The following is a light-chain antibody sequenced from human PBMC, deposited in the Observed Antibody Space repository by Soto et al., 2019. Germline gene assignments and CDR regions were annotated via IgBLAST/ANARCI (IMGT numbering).Light chain of an antibody. CDR1: SSDVGGYNY. CDR3: SSYEGSNNYV. V-gene: IGLV2-8*01. J-gene: IGLJ1*01. CDR2: EVS. Sequence: QSVLTQPPSASGSPGQSVTISCTGTSSDVGGYNYVSWYQQHPGKAPKLIIYEVSKRPSGVPDRFSGSKSGNTASLTVSGLQAEDEADYYCSSYEGSNNYVFGTGTKVPVL.